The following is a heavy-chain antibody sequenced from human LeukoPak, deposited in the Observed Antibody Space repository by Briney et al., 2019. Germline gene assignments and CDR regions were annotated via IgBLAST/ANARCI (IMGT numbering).Heavy chain of an antibody. V-gene: IGHV3-23*01. CDR2: ISGSGGST. CDR1: GFTFSSYA. D-gene: IGHD3-10*01. Sequence: GGSLRLSCAASGFTFSSYAMSWVRQAPGKGLEWVSAISGSGGSTYYADSVKGRFTISRDNSKNTLYLLMNSLRAEDTAVYYCAKEYYYGSGSYLDYWGQGTLVTVSS. J-gene: IGHJ4*02. CDR3: AKEYYYGSGSYLDY.